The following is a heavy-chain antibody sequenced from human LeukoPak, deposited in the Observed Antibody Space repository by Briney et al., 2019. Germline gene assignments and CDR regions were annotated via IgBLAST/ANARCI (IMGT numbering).Heavy chain of an antibody. D-gene: IGHD3-22*01. V-gene: IGHV3-7*01. CDR1: GFTFSSYW. CDR3: ARDLYYYDSSGYYH. J-gene: IGHJ4*02. CDR2: IKHDGSEK. Sequence: GGSLRLSCAASGFTFSSYWMSWVRQAPGKGLEWVANIKHDGSEKYYVDSVKGRFTISRDNAKNSLYLQMNSLRAEDTAVYYCARDLYYYDSSGYYHWGQGTLVTVSS.